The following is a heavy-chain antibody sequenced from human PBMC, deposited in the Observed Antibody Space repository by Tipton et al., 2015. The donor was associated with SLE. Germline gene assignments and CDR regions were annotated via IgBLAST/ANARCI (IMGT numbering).Heavy chain of an antibody. Sequence: TLSLTCTVSGGSISSHSWNWIRQPPGKGLEWIGYIYYSGGTNYNPSLNSRVTISVDMSKNQFSLKLSSVTAADTAVYYCARETLVVPAAIGDYYYYYGMDVWGQGTTVTVSS. V-gene: IGHV4-59*11. D-gene: IGHD2-2*02. J-gene: IGHJ6*02. CDR3: ARETLVVPAAIGDYYYYYGMDV. CDR1: GGSISSHS. CDR2: IYYSGGT.